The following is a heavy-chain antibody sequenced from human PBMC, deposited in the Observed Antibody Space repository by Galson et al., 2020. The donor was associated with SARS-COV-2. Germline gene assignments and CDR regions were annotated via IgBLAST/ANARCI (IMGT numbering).Heavy chain of an antibody. V-gene: IGHV4-34*01. CDR3: ARASLGFGELLSDYYYYGRDV. D-gene: IGHD3-10*01. Sequence: ETSETLSLTCPVYGGSFSGYYWGWIRQPPGKGLEWIGAINHSGSTNYNPTLMSRVTTSVDTSKNQFSLKLSPVTAADTAVYYCARASLGFGELLSDYYYYGRDVWGQGTTVTVSS. CDR2: INHSGST. J-gene: IGHJ6*02. CDR1: GGSFSGYY.